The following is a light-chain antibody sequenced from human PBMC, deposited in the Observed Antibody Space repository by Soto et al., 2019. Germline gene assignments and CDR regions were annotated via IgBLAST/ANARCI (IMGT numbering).Light chain of an antibody. CDR3: QQYNNWPPAT. J-gene: IGKJ1*01. V-gene: IGKV3-15*01. CDR2: GES. CDR1: QSVSSN. Sequence: EIVMTQSPATLSVSPGXRATLSCRASQSVSSNLAWYQQKPGQAPRLLIYGESSRATGIPARFSGSGSGTEFTLTISSLQSEDFAVYYCQQYNNWPPATFGQGTKVDIK.